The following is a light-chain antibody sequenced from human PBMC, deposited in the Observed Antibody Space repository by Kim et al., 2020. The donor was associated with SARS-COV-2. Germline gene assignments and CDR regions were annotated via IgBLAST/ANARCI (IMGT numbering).Light chain of an antibody. V-gene: IGKV1-5*03. CDR1: QNINSC. CDR3: QQYKTYSVA. J-gene: IGKJ1*01. Sequence: AALRDTVTITCRASQNINSCLAWYQQKPGKAPKLLIYKASSLESGVPSRFSGSGSGTQFTLTISSLEPDDFATYYCQQYKTYSVAFGQGTKVDIK. CDR2: KAS.